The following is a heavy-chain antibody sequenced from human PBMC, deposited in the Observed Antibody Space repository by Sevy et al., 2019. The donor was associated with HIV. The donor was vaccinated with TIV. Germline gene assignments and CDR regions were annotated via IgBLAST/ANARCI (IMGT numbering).Heavy chain of an antibody. CDR1: GYTFTSYY. D-gene: IGHD1-26*01. J-gene: IGHJ6*02. V-gene: IGHV1-46*03. CDR3: TSGAYYYYGMDV. CDR2: INPSGGST. Sequence: ASVKVSCKASGYTFTSYYMHWVRQAPGQGLEWMGIINPSGGSTSYTQKFQGRVTMTRDTSTSTVYMELSSLRSEDTAVYYCTSGAYYYYGMDVWGQGTTVTVSS.